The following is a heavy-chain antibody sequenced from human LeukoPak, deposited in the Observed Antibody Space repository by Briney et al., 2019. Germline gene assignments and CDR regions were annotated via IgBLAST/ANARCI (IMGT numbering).Heavy chain of an antibody. Sequence: GGSLRLSCVVSGFTFRTFAMSWVRQAPRKGLEWVSTLSGSGDSTYYADSVKGRFTVSRDNSKNTLYLQMNSLRAEDAAIYYCTRCFSAASAWFDPWGQGTLVTVSS. V-gene: IGHV3-23*01. CDR3: TRCFSAASAWFDP. CDR2: LSGSGDST. J-gene: IGHJ5*02. CDR1: GFTFRTFA. D-gene: IGHD3-16*01.